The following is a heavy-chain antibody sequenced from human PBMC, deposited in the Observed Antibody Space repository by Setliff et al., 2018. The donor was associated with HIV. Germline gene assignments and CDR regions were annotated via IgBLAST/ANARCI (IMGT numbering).Heavy chain of an antibody. J-gene: IGHJ5*02. D-gene: IGHD3-10*01. V-gene: IGHV5-10-1*01. CDR3: ARHGEEHPSSFFDP. CDR2: MDPSNSYT. CDR1: GYNFANHY. Sequence: LKISCKGSGYNFANHYISWVRQKPGKGLEWTGKMDPSNSYTNYDPSFQGHVTMSADTSINTAYLHFNNLKASDSAIYYCARHGEEHPSSFFDPWGQGTLVTVSS.